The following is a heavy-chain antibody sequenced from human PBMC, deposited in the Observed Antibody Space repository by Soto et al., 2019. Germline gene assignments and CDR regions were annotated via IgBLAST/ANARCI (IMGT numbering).Heavy chain of an antibody. CDR3: ATNGGYYDTSGPKYFQH. CDR2: IYYSGST. CDR1: VGSIRSGGYY. V-gene: IGHV4-31*03. D-gene: IGHD3-22*01. J-gene: IGHJ1*01. Sequence: LSLTCTVSVGSIRSGGYYWNWIRQHPGRGLECIGYIYYSGSTYYNPSLKSRVTISVDTSKNKFSLKLSSVTAADTAVYYCATNGGYYDTSGPKYFQHWGQGTLVTVSS.